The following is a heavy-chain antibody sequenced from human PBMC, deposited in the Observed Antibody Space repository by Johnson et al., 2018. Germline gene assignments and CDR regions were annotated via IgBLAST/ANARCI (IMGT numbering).Heavy chain of an antibody. CDR3: ARVEDSSGWVGAFAS. Sequence: VQLLESGGGVVQPGRSLRLSCAASGFTFSSYAMHWVRQAPGKGLEWVALITYDGSNKYYADSVKGRSTISRDNSKNTLYLQVNSLRAEDTAVYYWARVEDSSGWVGAFASWGQGTMVTVSS. CDR2: ITYDGSNK. CDR1: GFTFSSYA. J-gene: IGHJ3*02. D-gene: IGHD6-19*01. V-gene: IGHV3-30-3*01.